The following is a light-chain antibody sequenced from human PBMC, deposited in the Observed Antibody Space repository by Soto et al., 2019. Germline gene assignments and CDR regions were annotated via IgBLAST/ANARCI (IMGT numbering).Light chain of an antibody. CDR2: AAS. Sequence: DIQMTQSPSSVSASVGDRVTITCRASQGIGSWLAWYQQKPGKAPKLLIYAASSLQSGVPSRFRGSGSGTEFTLTISSQQPEDSATYYCLQDINYPWTFGQGTKVDIK. CDR1: QGIGSW. CDR3: LQDINYPWT. J-gene: IGKJ1*01. V-gene: IGKV1-12*01.